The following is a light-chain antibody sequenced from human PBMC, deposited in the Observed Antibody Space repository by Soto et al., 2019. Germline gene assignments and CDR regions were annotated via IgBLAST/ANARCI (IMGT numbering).Light chain of an antibody. V-gene: IGLV1-44*01. Sequence: QSVLTQPPSASGTPGQRVTISCSGSSSNIGSKTVNWYQQLPGTAPKLLIYSNNQRPSGVPDRISGSKSGTSASLAISGLQSEDEAYYYCAAWDDSLNGNVFGTGTKVTVL. J-gene: IGLJ1*01. CDR3: AAWDDSLNGNV. CDR2: SNN. CDR1: SSNIGSKT.